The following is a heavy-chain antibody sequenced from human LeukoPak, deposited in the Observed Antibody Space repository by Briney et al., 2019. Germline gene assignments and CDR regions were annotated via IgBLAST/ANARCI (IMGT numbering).Heavy chain of an antibody. Sequence: PSETLSLTCTVSGGSISSYYWSWIRQPPGKGLEWIGYIYNSGSTNYNPSLKSRVTIPVDTSKNQFSLKMTSVTAADTAVYYCAREAYGSGSYFYFDYWGQGTLVTVSS. J-gene: IGHJ4*02. CDR3: AREAYGSGSYFYFDY. CDR1: GGSISSYY. CDR2: IYNSGST. V-gene: IGHV4-59*01. D-gene: IGHD3-10*01.